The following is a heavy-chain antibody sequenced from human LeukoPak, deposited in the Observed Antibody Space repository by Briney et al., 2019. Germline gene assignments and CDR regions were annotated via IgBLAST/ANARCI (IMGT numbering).Heavy chain of an antibody. Sequence: GGSLRLSGAASGSPFSSYTMNGVRQAQGKGREGVSSIISSSSYIYYADSVKGRFTISRDNAKNSLYLQMNSLRAEDTAVYYCARSITTYCSGGTCYSAEYFQHWGQGTLVTVSS. CDR1: GSPFSSYT. CDR3: ARSITTYCSGGTCYSAEYFQH. CDR2: IISSSSYI. D-gene: IGHD2-15*01. V-gene: IGHV3-21*01. J-gene: IGHJ1*01.